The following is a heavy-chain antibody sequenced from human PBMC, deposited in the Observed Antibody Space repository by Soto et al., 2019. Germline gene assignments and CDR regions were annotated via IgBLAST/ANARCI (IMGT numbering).Heavy chain of an antibody. CDR3: TTDRFN. D-gene: IGHD3-10*01. Sequence: TGGSLRLSCAASGFTISDVWMSWVRQAPGKGLEWVGRMKSKTDGGTTDYAAPVKGRFTISRDDSKNTLILQMNSLKTEDTALYYCTTDRFNWGQGTLVTVSS. V-gene: IGHV3-15*01. J-gene: IGHJ4*02. CDR2: MKSKTDGGTT. CDR1: GFTISDVW.